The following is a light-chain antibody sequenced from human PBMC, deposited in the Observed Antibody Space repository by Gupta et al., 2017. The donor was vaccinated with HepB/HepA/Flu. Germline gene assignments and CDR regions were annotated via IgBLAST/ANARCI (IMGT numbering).Light chain of an antibody. CDR3: QQYDNSPPT. J-gene: IGKJ4*01. CDR2: GAS. V-gene: IGKV3-20*01. CDR1: ESLSGNF. Sequence: SPGERATLSCRASESLSGNFLAWYQQKPGQAPRLLIFGASSRATGLPDRFGGSGSGTDFTLTISILDPEDVVLYYCQQYDNSPPTFGRGTKVEIK.